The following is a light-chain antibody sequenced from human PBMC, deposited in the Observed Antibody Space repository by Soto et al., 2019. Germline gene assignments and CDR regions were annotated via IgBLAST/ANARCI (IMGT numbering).Light chain of an antibody. CDR3: SSYTTSSPYV. Sequence: QSVLTQPASVSGSPGQSITISCTGTSSDIGGYNYVSWYQQHPGKAPKLMIYEVSNRPSGVSNRFSGSKSANTASLTISGLQAEDEADYYCSSYTTSSPYVFGPGTKLTVL. CDR1: SSDIGGYNY. J-gene: IGLJ1*01. CDR2: EVS. V-gene: IGLV2-14*01.